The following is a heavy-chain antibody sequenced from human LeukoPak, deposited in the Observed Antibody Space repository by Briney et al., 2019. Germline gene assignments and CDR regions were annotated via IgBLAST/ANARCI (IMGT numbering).Heavy chain of an antibody. CDR3: ARAERGFDP. V-gene: IGHV4-59*01. CDR2: FYYSGST. CDR1: GGSISSYY. Sequence: PSETLSLTCTVSGGSISSYYWSWIRQPPGKGLEWIGYFYYSGSTNYNPSLKSRVTISVDTSKNQFSLKLSSVTAADTAVYYCARAERGFDPWGQGTLVTVSS. J-gene: IGHJ5*02.